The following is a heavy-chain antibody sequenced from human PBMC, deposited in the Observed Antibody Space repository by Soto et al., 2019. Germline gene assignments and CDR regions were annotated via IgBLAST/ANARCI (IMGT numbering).Heavy chain of an antibody. Sequence: GASVKVSCKASGYTFTSYAMHWVRQAPGQRLEWMGWINAGNGNTKYSQKFQGRVTITRDTSASTAYMELSSLRSEDTAVYYCARGIKYGAYSGWFDPCGQGTLVTVSS. CDR3: ARGIKYGAYSGWFDP. D-gene: IGHD4-17*01. CDR1: GYTFTSYA. CDR2: INAGNGNT. V-gene: IGHV1-3*01. J-gene: IGHJ5*02.